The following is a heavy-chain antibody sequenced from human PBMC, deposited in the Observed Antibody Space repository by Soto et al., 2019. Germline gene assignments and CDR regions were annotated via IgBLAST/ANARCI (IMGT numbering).Heavy chain of an antibody. D-gene: IGHD3-9*01. J-gene: IGHJ4*02. Sequence: EVQLVESRGGLVQPGESLRLSCAASGFTFSDYWIHWVRQAPGEGLLWVSRIKLGGGTTNYADPVKGRFTVSRDNAGNTIYLQMNSLRAEDTAIYYCARGGLHGYYKDNWGQGTLVTVSS. CDR3: ARGGLHGYYKDN. CDR1: GFTFSDYW. CDR2: IKLGGGTT. V-gene: IGHV3-74*01.